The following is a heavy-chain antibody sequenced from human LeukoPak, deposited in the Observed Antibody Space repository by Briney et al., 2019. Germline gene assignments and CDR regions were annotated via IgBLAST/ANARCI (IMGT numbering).Heavy chain of an antibody. J-gene: IGHJ4*02. D-gene: IGHD6-13*01. CDR2: INWNGGST. Sequence: PGGSLRLSCAASGFTFDDYGMSWVRQAPGKGLEWVSGINWNGGSTGYADSVKGRFTISRDNAKNSLYLQMNSLRAEDTALYYCASMLGSSWQLGHWGQGTLVTVSS. V-gene: IGHV3-20*04. CDR3: ASMLGSSWQLGH. CDR1: GFTFDDYG.